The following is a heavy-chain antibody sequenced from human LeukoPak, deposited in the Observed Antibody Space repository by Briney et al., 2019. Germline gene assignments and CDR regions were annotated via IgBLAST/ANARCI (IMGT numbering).Heavy chain of an antibody. D-gene: IGHD3-10*01. Sequence: GGSLRLSCAASGFTFSSYSMNWVRQAPGKGLEWVSSISSSSYIYYADSVKGRFTISRDNAKNSLYLQMNSLRAEDTAVYYCARESWFGEKYYFDYWGQGTLVTVSS. CDR1: GFTFSSYS. CDR2: ISSSSYI. V-gene: IGHV3-21*01. CDR3: ARESWFGEKYYFDY. J-gene: IGHJ4*02.